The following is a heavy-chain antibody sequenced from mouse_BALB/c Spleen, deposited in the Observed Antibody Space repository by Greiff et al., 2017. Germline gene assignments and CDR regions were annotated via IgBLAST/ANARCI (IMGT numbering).Heavy chain of an antibody. Sequence: VKLVESGAELAKPGASVKMSCKASGYTFTSYWMHWVKQRPGQGLEWIGYINPSTGYTEYNQKFKDKATLTADKSSSTAYMQLSSLTSEDSAVYYCTRFEDEAWFAYWGQGTLVTVSA. V-gene: IGHV1-7*01. CDR1: GYTFTSYW. CDR2: INPSTGYT. CDR3: TRFEDEAWFAY. J-gene: IGHJ3*01.